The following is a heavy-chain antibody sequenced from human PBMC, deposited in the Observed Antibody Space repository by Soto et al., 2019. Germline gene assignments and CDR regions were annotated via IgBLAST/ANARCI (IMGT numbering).Heavy chain of an antibody. D-gene: IGHD6-13*01. Sequence: PSDTLSLTCTVSGETISSSSYYWGWKKQPPGKGLEWIGSIYYSGSTYYNPSLKSRVTISVDTSKNQFSLKLSSVTAADTAVYYCARHSAAAGRPNWFDPWGQGTLVTVSS. J-gene: IGHJ5*02. CDR2: IYYSGST. V-gene: IGHV4-39*01. CDR1: GETISSSSYY. CDR3: ARHSAAAGRPNWFDP.